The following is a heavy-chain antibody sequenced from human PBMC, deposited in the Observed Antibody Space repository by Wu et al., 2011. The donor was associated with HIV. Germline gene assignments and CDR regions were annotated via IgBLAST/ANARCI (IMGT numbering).Heavy chain of an antibody. CDR2: INPSGGST. CDR1: GYTFTTYY. Sequence: QVQLVQSGAEVKKPGASVKVSCKASGYTFTTYYMHWVRQAPGQGLEWMGIINPSGGSTTYAQKFQGRVTMTRDTSTSTAYMELRSLRSDDTAVYYCARDDSSGWPEGFDYWGQGTLVTVSS. V-gene: IGHV1-46*01. J-gene: IGHJ4*02. CDR3: ARDDSSGWPEGFDY. D-gene: IGHD6-19*01.